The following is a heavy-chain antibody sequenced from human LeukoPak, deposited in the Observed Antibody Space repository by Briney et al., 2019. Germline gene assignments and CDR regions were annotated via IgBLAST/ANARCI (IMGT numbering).Heavy chain of an antibody. Sequence: SETLSLTCTVSGGSISSSSYYWGWIRQPPGKGLEWIGSIYYSGSTYYNPSLKSRVTISVDTSKNQFSLKLSSVTAADTAVYYCARGIHGLREWFDPWGQGTLVTVSS. V-gene: IGHV4-39*01. J-gene: IGHJ5*02. D-gene: IGHD5-18*01. CDR2: IYYSGST. CDR3: ARGIHGLREWFDP. CDR1: GGSISSSSYY.